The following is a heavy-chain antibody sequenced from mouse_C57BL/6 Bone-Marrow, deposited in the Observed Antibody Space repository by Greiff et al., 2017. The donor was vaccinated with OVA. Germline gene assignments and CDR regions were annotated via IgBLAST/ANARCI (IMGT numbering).Heavy chain of an antibody. J-gene: IGHJ1*03. V-gene: IGHV5-2*01. D-gene: IGHD1-1*01. CDR3: ARHPFYGSSYDFDV. CDR1: EYEFPSHD. Sequence: DVMLVESGGGLVQPGESLKLSCESNEYEFPSHDMSWVRKTPEKRLELVAAINSDGGSTYYPDTMERRFIISRDNTKKTLYLQMSSLRAEDTALYYCARHPFYGSSYDFDVWGTGTTVTVSS. CDR2: INSDGGST.